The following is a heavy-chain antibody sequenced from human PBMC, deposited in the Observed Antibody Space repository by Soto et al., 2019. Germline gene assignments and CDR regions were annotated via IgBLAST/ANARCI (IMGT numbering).Heavy chain of an antibody. CDR3: ARCRWSERELDAFDI. V-gene: IGHV5-51*01. CDR2: IYPGDSDT. D-gene: IGHD1-7*01. CDR1: GYSFTSYW. J-gene: IGHJ3*02. Sequence: GESLKISCKGSGYSFTSYWIGWVRQMPGKGLEWMGIIYPGDSDTRYSPSFQGQVTISGDKSISTAYLQWSSLKASDTAMYYCARCRWSERELDAFDIWGQGTMVTVSS.